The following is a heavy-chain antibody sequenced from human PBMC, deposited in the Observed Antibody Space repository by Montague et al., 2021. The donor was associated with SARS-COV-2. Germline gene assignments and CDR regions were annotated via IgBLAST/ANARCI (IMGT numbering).Heavy chain of an antibody. D-gene: IGHD3-10*01. CDR1: GGSMSSYH. J-gene: IGHJ4*02. Sequence: SETLSLTCSVSGGSMSSYHWVWIRQPLGTGLEWIGYVSYRGSTNYNLSLKSRVTISLDTSKNRFSLRVTSVTAADTAVYYCARDVRYYYDQWGQGILVTVSS. V-gene: IGHV4-59*01. CDR3: ARDVRYYYDQ. CDR2: VSYRGST.